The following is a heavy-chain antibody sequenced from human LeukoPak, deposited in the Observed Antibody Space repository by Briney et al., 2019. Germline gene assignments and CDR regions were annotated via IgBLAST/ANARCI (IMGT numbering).Heavy chain of an antibody. J-gene: IGHJ4*02. CDR1: GGSISSSSYY. Sequence: PSETLSLTCTVSGGSISSSSYYWGWIRQPPGKGLEWIGSIYYSGSTYYNPSLKSRVTISVDTSKNQFSLKLSSVTAADTAVYYCARSCHYSVTTGYWGQGTLVTVSS. D-gene: IGHD4-17*01. V-gene: IGHV4-39*07. CDR2: IYYSGST. CDR3: ARSCHYSVTTGY.